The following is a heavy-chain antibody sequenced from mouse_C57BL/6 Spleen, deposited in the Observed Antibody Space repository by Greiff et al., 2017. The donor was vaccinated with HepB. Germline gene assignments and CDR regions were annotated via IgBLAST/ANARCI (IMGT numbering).Heavy chain of an antibody. J-gene: IGHJ3*01. CDR2: IDPSDSYT. V-gene: IGHV1-69*01. D-gene: IGHD1-1*01. CDR3: ARWGYYGSSQASFAC. CDR1: GYTFTSYW. Sequence: QVQLQQPGAELVMPGASVKLSCKASGYTFTSYWMHWVKQRPGQGLEWIGEIDPSDSYTNYNQKFKGKSTLTVDKSSSTAYMQLSSLTSEDSAVYYCARWGYYGSSQASFACWGQGTLVTVSA.